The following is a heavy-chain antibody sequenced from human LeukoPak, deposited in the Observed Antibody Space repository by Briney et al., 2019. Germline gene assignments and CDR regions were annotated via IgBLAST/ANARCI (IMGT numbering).Heavy chain of an antibody. D-gene: IGHD3-10*01. CDR1: GDSVSSNSAA. CDR2: TYYRSKWYN. CDR3: ARDGLTMVRGVSIFDY. V-gene: IGHV6-1*01. Sequence: SQTLSLTCALSGDSVSSNSAAWNWIRQSPSRGLEWLGRTYYRSKWYNDYAVSVKSRITINPDTSKNQFSLQLNSVTPEDTAVYYCARDGLTMVRGVSIFDYWGQGTLVTVSS. J-gene: IGHJ4*02.